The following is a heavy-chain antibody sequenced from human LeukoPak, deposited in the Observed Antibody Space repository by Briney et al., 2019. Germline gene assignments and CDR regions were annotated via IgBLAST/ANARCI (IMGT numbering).Heavy chain of an antibody. Sequence: GGSLRLSCVASGFTFSSYTMNWVRQTPGKGLEWVSSISSSGTYTHYADSVKGRFTISRDDARNSLYLQMNSLRAEDTAVFYCARDQIIAARPYYFDYWGQGTLVTVSS. CDR3: ARDQIIAARPYYFDY. CDR2: ISSSGTYT. D-gene: IGHD6-6*01. CDR1: GFTFSSYT. J-gene: IGHJ4*02. V-gene: IGHV3-21*01.